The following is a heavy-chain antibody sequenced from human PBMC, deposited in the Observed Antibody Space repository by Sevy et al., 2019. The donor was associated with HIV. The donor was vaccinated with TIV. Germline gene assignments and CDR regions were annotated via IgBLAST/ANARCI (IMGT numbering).Heavy chain of an antibody. CDR2: FDPEDGET. D-gene: IGHD4-4*01. CDR3: ATVGYSRTAFDI. Sequence: ASVKVSCKVSGYTLTELSMHWVRQAPGKGLEWMGGFDPEDGETIYAQKFQGRVTMTEDTSTDTAYMELSSLRSEDTAVYYCATVGYSRTAFDIWVQGTMVTVSS. V-gene: IGHV1-24*01. CDR1: GYTLTELS. J-gene: IGHJ3*02.